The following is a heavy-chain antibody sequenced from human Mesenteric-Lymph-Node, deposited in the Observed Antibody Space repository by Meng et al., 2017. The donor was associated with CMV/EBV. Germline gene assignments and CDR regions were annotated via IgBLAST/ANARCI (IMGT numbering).Heavy chain of an antibody. CDR1: GGSFSGYY. CDR2: INHSGST. V-gene: IGHV4-34*01. J-gene: IGHJ6*02. Sequence: GSLRLSCAVYGGSFSGYYWSWIRQPPGKGLEWIGEINHSGSTNYNPSLKSRVTISVDTSKNQFSLKLSSVTAADTAVYYCARSRHYYFYGLDVWGQGTTVTVSS. CDR3: ARSRHYYFYGLDV.